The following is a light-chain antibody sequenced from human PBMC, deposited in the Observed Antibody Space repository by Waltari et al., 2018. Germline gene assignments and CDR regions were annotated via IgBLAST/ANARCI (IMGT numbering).Light chain of an antibody. Sequence: DIVMTQSPDSLAVSLGERATINCKSSQSILYSSNDKNYLAWYQHKPGQSPKLRIYWASIRDSGVPDRFAGSGSGTDFTLTISSLQTEDVAIYYCQQYSSTPFTFGGGTRVEIK. CDR2: WAS. V-gene: IGKV4-1*01. J-gene: IGKJ4*01. CDR3: QQYSSTPFT. CDR1: QSILYSSNDKNY.